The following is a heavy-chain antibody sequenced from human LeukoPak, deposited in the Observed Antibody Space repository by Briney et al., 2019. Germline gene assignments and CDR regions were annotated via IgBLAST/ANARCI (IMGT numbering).Heavy chain of an antibody. D-gene: IGHD2-2*01. Sequence: GRSLRLSCAASGFTFSSYGMHWVRQAPGKGLEWVAVISYDGSNKYYADSEKGRFTISRDNSKNTLYLQMNSLRAEDTAVYYCAKEYCSSTSCLSYYYYYYGMDVWGQGTTVTVSS. V-gene: IGHV3-30*18. J-gene: IGHJ6*02. CDR2: ISYDGSNK. CDR1: GFTFSSYG. CDR3: AKEYCSSTSCLSYYYYYYGMDV.